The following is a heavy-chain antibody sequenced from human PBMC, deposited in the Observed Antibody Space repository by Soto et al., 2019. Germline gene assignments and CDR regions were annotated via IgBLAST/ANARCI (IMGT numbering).Heavy chain of an antibody. CDR1: GGTFSSYT. V-gene: IGHV1-69*12. CDR3: ARGNHRWLQLWYFDL. J-gene: IGHJ2*01. CDR2: IIPIFGTA. Sequence: QAQLVQSGAEVKKPGSSVTVSCKASGGTFSSYTISWVRQAPGQGLEWMGGIIPIFGTANYAQKFQGRVTITADESTSTAYMELSSRRSEDTAVYYCARGNHRWLQLWYFDLWGRGTLVTVSS. D-gene: IGHD5-12*01.